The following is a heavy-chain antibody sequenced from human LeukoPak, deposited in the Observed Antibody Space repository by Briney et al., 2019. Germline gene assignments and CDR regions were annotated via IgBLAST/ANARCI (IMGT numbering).Heavy chain of an antibody. CDR1: GYTFTGYF. CDR3: ASSIVYCSSTSCYFN. J-gene: IGHJ4*02. CDR2: INPNSGGT. D-gene: IGHD2-2*01. V-gene: IGHV1-2*02. Sequence: ASVKVSCKASGYTFTGYFMHWVRQAPGQGLEWMGWINPNSGGTNYAQKFQGGVTMTRDTSISTAYMELSRLSSDDTAVYYCASSIVYCSSTSCYFNWGQGTLVTVSS.